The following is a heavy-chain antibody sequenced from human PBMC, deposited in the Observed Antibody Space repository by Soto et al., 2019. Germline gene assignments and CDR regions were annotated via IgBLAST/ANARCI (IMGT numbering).Heavy chain of an antibody. D-gene: IGHD4-17*01. CDR1: GFTFSNYG. CDR2: ISYHGRDK. CDR3: AKDHLMTTVTTVGY. Sequence: QVQLVESGGGVDQPGRSLRLSCAASGFTFSNYGMHWVRQAPGKGLEWVAVISYHGRDKYYADSVKGRFTISRDNSKNTLYLEMNSLRAEDTAVYYCAKDHLMTTVTTVGYWGQGTLVTVSS. V-gene: IGHV3-30*18. J-gene: IGHJ4*02.